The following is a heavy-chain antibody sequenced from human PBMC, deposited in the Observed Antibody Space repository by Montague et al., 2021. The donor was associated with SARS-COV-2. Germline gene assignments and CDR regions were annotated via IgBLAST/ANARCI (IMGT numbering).Heavy chain of an antibody. D-gene: IGHD2-15*01. CDR3: AREGLEFCTGGSCFSTLDF. Sequence: SETLSLTCSVSGDSMSSDRYYWGWIRQPPGKGLEWITCIFSAGDTYYNPSLKSRVTISLDTSKNQFSLNLDSVTAADTAVYYCAREGLEFCTGGSCFSTLDFWGHGTLVTVSS. CDR2: IFSAGDT. V-gene: IGHV4-39*02. J-gene: IGHJ4*01. CDR1: GDSMSSDRYY.